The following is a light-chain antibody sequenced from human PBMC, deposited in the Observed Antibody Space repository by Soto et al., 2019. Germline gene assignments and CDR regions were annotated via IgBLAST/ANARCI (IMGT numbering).Light chain of an antibody. CDR1: QSISSW. J-gene: IGKJ1*01. Sequence: DIQMTQYPSTLSASVGDRVTITCRASQSISSWLAWYQQKPGKAPKLLIYDASSLESWVPSRFSGSGSGTEFTLTISSLQPDDFATYYCQQYNSYAQTFGQGTKVEIK. CDR2: DAS. V-gene: IGKV1-5*01. CDR3: QQYNSYAQT.